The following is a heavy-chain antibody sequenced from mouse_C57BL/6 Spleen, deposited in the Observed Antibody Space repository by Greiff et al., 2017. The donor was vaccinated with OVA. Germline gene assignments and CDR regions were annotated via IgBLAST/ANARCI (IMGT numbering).Heavy chain of an antibody. D-gene: IGHD1-3*01. J-gene: IGHJ1*03. CDR2: IYPGDGDT. CDR3: ERGSGEDFDD. Sequence: VKLMESGAELVKPGASVKISCKASGYAFSSYWMNWVKQRPGKGLEWIGQIYPGDGDTNYNGKFKGKATLTADNSSSTAYMKLSSLTSEDSAVYLCERGSGEDFDDWGKGTTVTVAS. V-gene: IGHV1-80*01. CDR1: GYAFSSYW.